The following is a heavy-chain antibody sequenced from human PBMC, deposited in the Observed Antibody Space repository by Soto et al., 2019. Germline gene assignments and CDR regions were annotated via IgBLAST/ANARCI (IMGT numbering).Heavy chain of an antibody. CDR1: GFTFSSYG. V-gene: IGHV3-33*04. Sequence: PWGSLRLSCAASGFTFSSYGMHWVRQAPGKGLEWEAVIRYEGSNKYYADSVKGRFTLSRDNSKNTLYLQMNSLRAEDTAVYYCAKDSELARSSPLDYWGQGTLVTVSS. CDR2: IRYEGSNK. D-gene: IGHD2-2*01. J-gene: IGHJ4*02. CDR3: AKDSELARSSPLDY.